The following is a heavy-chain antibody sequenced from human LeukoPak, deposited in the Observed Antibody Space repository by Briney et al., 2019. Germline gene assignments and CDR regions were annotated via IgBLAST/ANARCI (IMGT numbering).Heavy chain of an antibody. V-gene: IGHV3-23*01. CDR2: ISGSGGST. Sequence: GGSLRLSCAASGFTFSSYAMSWVRQAPGKGLEWVSAISGSGGSTYYADSVKGRFTISRDNSKNTLYLQMNSLSAEDTAVYYCAKEGASPYCSGGSCYSGYFDYWGQGTLVTVSS. D-gene: IGHD2-15*01. CDR3: AKEGASPYCSGGSCYSGYFDY. CDR1: GFTFSSYA. J-gene: IGHJ4*02.